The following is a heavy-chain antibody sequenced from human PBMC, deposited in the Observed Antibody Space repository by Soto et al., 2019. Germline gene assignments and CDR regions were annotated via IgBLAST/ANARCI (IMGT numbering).Heavy chain of an antibody. CDR1: GYTFTSYG. Sequence: ASVKVSCKASGYTFTSYGISWVRQAPGQGLEWMGWISAYNGDTNYAQKFQGRVTVTTDRSTRTAYMEVRSLTSDDTAVYYCARVGDSSSWYSPGGVDPWGQGTLVTVSS. J-gene: IGHJ5*02. V-gene: IGHV1-18*01. CDR3: ARVGDSSSWYSPGGVDP. D-gene: IGHD6-13*01. CDR2: ISAYNGDT.